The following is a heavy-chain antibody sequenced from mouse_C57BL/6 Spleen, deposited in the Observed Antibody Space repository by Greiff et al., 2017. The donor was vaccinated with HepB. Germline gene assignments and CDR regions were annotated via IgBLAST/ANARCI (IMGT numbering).Heavy chain of an antibody. Sequence: VKLQESGAELVRPGTSVKMSCKASGYTFTNYWIGWAKQRPGHGLEWIGDIYPGGGYTNYNEKFKGKATLTADKSSSTAYMQFSSLTSEDSAIYSCARKLGNYYGSSYSYFDVWGTGTTVTVSS. CDR2: IYPGGGYT. CDR3: ARKLGNYYGSSYSYFDV. CDR1: GYTFTNYW. J-gene: IGHJ1*03. V-gene: IGHV1-63*01. D-gene: IGHD1-1*01.